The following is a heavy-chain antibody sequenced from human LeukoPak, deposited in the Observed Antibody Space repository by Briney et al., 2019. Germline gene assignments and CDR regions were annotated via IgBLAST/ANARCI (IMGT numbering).Heavy chain of an antibody. Sequence: GGSLRLSCAASGFTFSSYWMHWVRQAPGEGLVWVSRINSDGSSTSYADSVKGRFTISRDNAKNTLYLQMNSLRAEDTAVYYCARDHEWLQFVYYYYYGMDVWGQGTTVTVSS. CDR3: ARDHEWLQFVYYYYYGMDV. V-gene: IGHV3-74*01. CDR2: INSDGSST. D-gene: IGHD5-24*01. CDR1: GFTFSSYW. J-gene: IGHJ6*02.